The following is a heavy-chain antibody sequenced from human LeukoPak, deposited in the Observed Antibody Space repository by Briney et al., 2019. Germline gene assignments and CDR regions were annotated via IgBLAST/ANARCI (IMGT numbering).Heavy chain of an antibody. D-gene: IGHD6-13*01. CDR3: ARGSHIAAAGSQMDI. Sequence: ASVKVSCKSSGYTFTSYGIIWVRQAHGQGLEWMGWISAYNGLTHYAQKLQGRVTMTTDTSTSTAYMELRSLRSDDAAVYYCARGSHIAAAGSQMDIWGKGTTVTVSS. CDR1: GYTFTSYG. CDR2: ISAYNGLT. V-gene: IGHV1-18*01. J-gene: IGHJ6*04.